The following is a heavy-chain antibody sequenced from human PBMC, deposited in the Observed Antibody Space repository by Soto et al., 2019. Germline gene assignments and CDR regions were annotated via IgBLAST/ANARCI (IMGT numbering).Heavy chain of an antibody. D-gene: IGHD2-15*01. CDR2: ISGSGVTK. J-gene: IGHJ4*02. CDR1: GFTFSSYA. CDR3: ARGQGIVMFPVPVGIVNRPKPTGFDY. V-gene: IGHV3-23*01. Sequence: EVQLLESGGGLARPGGALRLCCTASGFTFSSYAMTWVRQAPGKGLAWVSGISGSGVTKHYTDAVKGRFTVSRDNFNNTVCLQMNSLRVEDTAVYYCARGQGIVMFPVPVGIVNRPKPTGFDYWGQGTLVTVST.